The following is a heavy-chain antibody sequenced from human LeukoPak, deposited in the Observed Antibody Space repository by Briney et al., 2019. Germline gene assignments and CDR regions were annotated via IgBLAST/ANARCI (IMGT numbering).Heavy chain of an antibody. V-gene: IGHV4-31*03. CDR3: ARSLVVTGDYYYYYYMDV. J-gene: IGHJ6*03. Sequence: SETLSLTCTVSGGSISSGGYYWSWIRQHLGKGLEWIGYIYYSGSTYYNPSLKSRVTISVDTSKNQFSLKLSSVTAADTAVYYCARSLVVTGDYYYYYYMDVWGKGTTVTVSS. D-gene: IGHD3-22*01. CDR1: GGSISSGGYY. CDR2: IYYSGST.